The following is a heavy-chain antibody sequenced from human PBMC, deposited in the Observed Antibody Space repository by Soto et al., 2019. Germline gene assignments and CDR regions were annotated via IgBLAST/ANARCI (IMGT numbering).Heavy chain of an antibody. D-gene: IGHD3-9*01. Sequence: PGGSLRLSCAASGFTFDDYAMHWVRQAPGKGLEWVSGISWNSGSIGYADSVKGRFTISRDNAKNSLYLQMNSLRAEDTALYYCAKASISTYYDILTGYSPPCFDYWGQGTLVTVSS. CDR3: AKASISTYYDILTGYSPPCFDY. V-gene: IGHV3-9*01. CDR2: ISWNSGSI. J-gene: IGHJ4*02. CDR1: GFTFDDYA.